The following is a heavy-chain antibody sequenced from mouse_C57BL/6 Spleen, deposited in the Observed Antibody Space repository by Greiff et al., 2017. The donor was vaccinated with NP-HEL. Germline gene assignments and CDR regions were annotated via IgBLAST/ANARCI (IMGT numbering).Heavy chain of an antibody. CDR2: IHPNSGST. J-gene: IGHJ2*01. Sequence: QVQLKQPGAELVKPGASVKLSCKASGYTFTSYWMHWVKQRPGQGLEWIGMIHPNSGSTNYNEKFKSKATLTVDKSSSTAYMQLSSLTSEDSAVYYCAREKSGAYYFDYWGQGTTLTVSS. D-gene: IGHD1-3*01. V-gene: IGHV1-64*01. CDR1: GYTFTSYW. CDR3: AREKSGAYYFDY.